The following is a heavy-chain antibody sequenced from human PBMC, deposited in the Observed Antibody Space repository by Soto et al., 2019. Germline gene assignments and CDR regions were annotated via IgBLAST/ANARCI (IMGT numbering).Heavy chain of an antibody. Sequence: EVQLVQSGAEVKKPGESLKISCKGSGYHFTNYWIGWVRQVPGKGLEWMGFIYPSDSDTRYSPSFQGQVTISTDKSSSTAYVQWSSLKASDTAMYYGAIPIGARSTTDFTYRGQGTLVTVSS. J-gene: IGHJ4*02. CDR3: AIPIGARSTTDFTY. CDR2: IYPSDSDT. CDR1: GYHFTNYW. D-gene: IGHD6-6*01. V-gene: IGHV5-51*01.